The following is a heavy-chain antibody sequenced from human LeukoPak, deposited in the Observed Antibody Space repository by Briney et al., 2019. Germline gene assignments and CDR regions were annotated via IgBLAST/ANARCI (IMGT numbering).Heavy chain of an antibody. Sequence: GGSLRLSYAASGFTFSSYSMNWVRQAPGKGLEWVSFISSSRSYIYYADSVKGRFTISRDNAKNSLYLQMNSLRAEDTAVYYCARFIAAPYYFDSWGRGTLVTVSS. CDR1: GFTFSSYS. CDR3: ARFIAAPYYFDS. D-gene: IGHD6-13*01. CDR2: ISSSRSYI. J-gene: IGHJ4*02. V-gene: IGHV3-21*01.